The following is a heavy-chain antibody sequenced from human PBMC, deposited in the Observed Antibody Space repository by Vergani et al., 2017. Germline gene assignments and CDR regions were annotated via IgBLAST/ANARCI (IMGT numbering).Heavy chain of an antibody. CDR1: GAPIRSSNYY. Sequence: QLQLQESGPGLVKPLATLSLTCSVSGAPIRSSNYYWGWIRQPPGKGLEWIASIYYSGSTYYNPSLKSRVTISVDTSKNQFSLKLSSVTAADTAVYFCARHSTVEWLVKLGWIDPWGQGILVTVSS. J-gene: IGHJ5*02. CDR2: IYYSGST. CDR3: ARHSTVEWLVKLGWIDP. V-gene: IGHV4-39*01. D-gene: IGHD6-19*01.